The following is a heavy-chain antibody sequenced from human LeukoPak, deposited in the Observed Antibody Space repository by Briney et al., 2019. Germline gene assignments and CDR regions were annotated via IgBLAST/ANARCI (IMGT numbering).Heavy chain of an antibody. CDR2: ISSSSSYI. CDR3: ARDNSRSPYDSSGYFFDY. V-gene: IGHV3-21*01. D-gene: IGHD3-22*01. J-gene: IGHJ4*02. CDR1: GFTFTSYS. Sequence: GGSLRLSCAASGFTFTSYSTNWVRQAPGKGLEWVSSISSSSSYIYYADSVKGRFTISRDNAKNSLYLQMNSLRAEDTAVYYCARDNSRSPYDSSGYFFDYWGQGTLVTVSS.